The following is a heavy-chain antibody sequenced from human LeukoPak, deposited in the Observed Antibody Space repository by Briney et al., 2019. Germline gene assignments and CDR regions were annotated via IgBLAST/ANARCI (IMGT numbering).Heavy chain of an antibody. CDR1: GGTFSSYA. CDR2: IIPILGIA. J-gene: IGHJ4*02. D-gene: IGHD6-19*01. Sequence: ASVKVSCKASGGTFSSYAISWVRQAPGQGVEGMGRIIPILGIANYAQKFQGRVTITADKSTSTAYMELSSLRSEDTAVYYCARDPRSGWSYFDYWGQGTLVTVSS. V-gene: IGHV1-69*04. CDR3: ARDPRSGWSYFDY.